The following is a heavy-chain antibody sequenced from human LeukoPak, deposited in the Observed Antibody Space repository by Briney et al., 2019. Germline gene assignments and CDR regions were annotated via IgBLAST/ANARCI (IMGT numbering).Heavy chain of an antibody. D-gene: IGHD3-10*01. CDR2: IYTSGST. V-gene: IGHV4-4*07. J-gene: IGHJ6*04. Sequence: SETLSLTCTVSGGSLSSYYWSWLRQPAGKGLEWIGRIYTSGSTNYNPSLTSRVPMSLGPSKNQFSRKLSSVTAADTAVYYCARASGQFVDVWGKGTTVTVSS. CDR1: GGSLSSYY. CDR3: ARASGQFVDV.